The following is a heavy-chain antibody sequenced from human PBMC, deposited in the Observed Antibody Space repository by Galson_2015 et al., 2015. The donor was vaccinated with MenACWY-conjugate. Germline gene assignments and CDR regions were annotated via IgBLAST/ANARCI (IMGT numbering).Heavy chain of an antibody. J-gene: IGHJ4*02. CDR3: ATNPTLHYFDY. Sequence: SSTSGTIYYADSVKGRFTISRDNAKNSLYLQMNSLRDEDTAVYYCATNPTLHYFDYWGLGTLVTVSS. V-gene: IGHV3-48*02. CDR2: SSTSGTI.